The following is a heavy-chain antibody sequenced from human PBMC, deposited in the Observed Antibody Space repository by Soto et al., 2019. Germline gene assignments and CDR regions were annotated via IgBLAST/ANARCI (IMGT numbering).Heavy chain of an antibody. V-gene: IGHV4-38-2*01. J-gene: IGHJ4*02. CDR1: GYSISSGYY. D-gene: IGHD1-26*01. CDR2: IYHSGST. CDR3: ARRKVGATTDFDY. Sequence: SETLSLTCAVSGYSISSGYYWGWIRQPPGKGLEWIGSIYHSGSTYYNPSLKSRVTISVDTSKNQFPLKLSSVTAADTAVYYCARRKVGATTDFDYWGQGTLVTVSS.